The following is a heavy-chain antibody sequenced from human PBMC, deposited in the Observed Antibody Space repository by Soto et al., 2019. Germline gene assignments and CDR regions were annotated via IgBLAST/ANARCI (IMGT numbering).Heavy chain of an antibody. J-gene: IGHJ6*02. CDR3: LTWSHNVLTGPDGYGMDV. V-gene: IGHV3-23*01. CDR1: GVTLGAYA. Sequence: GGSLRLSCAASGVTLGAYALSWVRQAPGKGLEWVSFISHNSGSVKYAESVKGRFTIARGNSQNMLFLQMNSLRAEDTAIYYCLTWSHNVLTGPDGYGMDVWGQGTTVTVSS. D-gene: IGHD3-9*01. CDR2: ISHNSGSV.